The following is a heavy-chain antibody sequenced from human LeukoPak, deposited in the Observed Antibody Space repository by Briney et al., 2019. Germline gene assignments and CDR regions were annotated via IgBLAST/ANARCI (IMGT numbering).Heavy chain of an antibody. Sequence: AGGSLRLSCAASGFTFNIYWMHWVRQAPGKGLVWVSLISSDGSITSYADSVKGRFTISRDNAKNTVYLQMNSLTVEDTAVYYCARRVGSSESSYYFDYWGQGTLVTVSS. D-gene: IGHD3-22*01. CDR1: GFTFNIYW. CDR2: ISSDGSIT. V-gene: IGHV3-74*01. CDR3: ARRVGSSESSYYFDY. J-gene: IGHJ4*02.